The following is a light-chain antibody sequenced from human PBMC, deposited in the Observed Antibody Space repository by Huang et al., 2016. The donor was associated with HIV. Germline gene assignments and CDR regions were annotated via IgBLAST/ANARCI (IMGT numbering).Light chain of an antibody. CDR1: QSVTRNY. J-gene: IGKJ2*03. CDR3: QQFGSSPPYS. Sequence: EIVLTQSPDTLSLSPGERATVSCRASQSVTRNYLACYQQRPGQAPKLLIYGASTRATVMPARFSGSGSGTEFTLTISRLAPEDFAVYYCQQFGSSPPYSFGQGTKLEIK. V-gene: IGKV3-20*01. CDR2: GAS.